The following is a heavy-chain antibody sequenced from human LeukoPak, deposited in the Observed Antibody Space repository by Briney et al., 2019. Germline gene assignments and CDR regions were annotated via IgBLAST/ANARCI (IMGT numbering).Heavy chain of an antibody. Sequence: GRSLRLSCAASGFTFDDYAMHWVRQAPGKGLEWVSGISWNSGSIGYADSVKGRFTISRDNAKNSLYLQMNSLRAEDTALYYCAKGVVVAATYYYYGMDVWGQGTTVTVSS. CDR2: ISWNSGSI. V-gene: IGHV3-9*01. J-gene: IGHJ6*02. CDR3: AKGVVVAATYYYYGMDV. CDR1: GFTFDDYA. D-gene: IGHD2-15*01.